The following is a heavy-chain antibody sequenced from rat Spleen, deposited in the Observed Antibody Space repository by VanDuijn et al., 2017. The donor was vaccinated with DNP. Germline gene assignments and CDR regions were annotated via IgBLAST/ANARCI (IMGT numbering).Heavy chain of an antibody. Sequence: EVQLVKSGGGLVQPGRSLTLSCFASGFTFNNYWMAWIRQVPGKGLEWVASITRSGGSPFYPDSVKGRFTISRDNAKNTVHLQMNSLRSEDTATYYCASWAPIAPISTSNYWGQGVMVTVSS. CDR1: GFTFNNYW. CDR3: ASWAPIAPISTSNY. D-gene: IGHD1-2*01. CDR2: ITRSGGSP. V-gene: IGHV5-31*01. J-gene: IGHJ2*01.